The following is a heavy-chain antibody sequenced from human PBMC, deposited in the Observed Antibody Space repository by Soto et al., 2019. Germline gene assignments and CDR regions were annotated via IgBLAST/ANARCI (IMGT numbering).Heavy chain of an antibody. V-gene: IGHV3-74*01. J-gene: IGHJ4*02. Sequence: GGSLRLSCAASGFTFSTYWMHWLRQAPGKGLVAVSRINSSGGSTNYADSVKGRFTISRDNSKNTLYLQMNSLRAEDTAVYYCAKDPNGYCSGGSCYWSPYYFDYWGQGTLVTVSS. CDR3: AKDPNGYCSGGSCYWSPYYFDY. CDR2: INSSGGST. D-gene: IGHD2-15*01. CDR1: GFTFSTYW.